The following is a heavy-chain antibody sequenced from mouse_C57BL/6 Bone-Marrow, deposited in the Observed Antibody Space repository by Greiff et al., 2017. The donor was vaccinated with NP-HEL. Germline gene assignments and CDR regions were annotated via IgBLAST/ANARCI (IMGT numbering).Heavy chain of an antibody. CDR2: IDPENGDT. CDR1: GFNIKDDY. J-gene: IGHJ3*01. V-gene: IGHV14-4*01. Sequence: VQLKESGAELVRPGASVKLSCTASGFNIKDDYMHWVKQRPEQGLEWIGWIDPENGDTEYASKFQGKATITADTSSNTAYLQLSSLTSEDTAVYYCTTHTVGAYWGQGTLVTVSA. D-gene: IGHD1-1*01. CDR3: TTHTVGAY.